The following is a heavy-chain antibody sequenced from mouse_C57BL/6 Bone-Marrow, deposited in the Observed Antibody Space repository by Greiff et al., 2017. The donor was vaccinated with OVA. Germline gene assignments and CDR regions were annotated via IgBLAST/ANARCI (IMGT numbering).Heavy chain of an antibody. J-gene: IGHJ2*01. CDR1: GYAFSSSW. V-gene: IGHV1-82*01. CDR3: ARHEDGYYASYFDY. Sequence: QVQLQQSGPELVKPGASVKISCKASGYAFSSSWMNWVKQRPGKGLEWIGRIYPGDGDTNYNGQFKGKVTLTADKSSSPAYMQRSSLPSEYSAVYFCARHEDGYYASYFDYWGQGTTLTVSS. CDR2: IYPGDGDT. D-gene: IGHD2-3*01.